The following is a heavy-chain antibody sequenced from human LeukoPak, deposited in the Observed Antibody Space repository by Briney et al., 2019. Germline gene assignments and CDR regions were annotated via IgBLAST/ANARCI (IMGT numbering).Heavy chain of an antibody. CDR1: GYTFTSYD. CDR3: ASRIVGATHLDAFDI. V-gene: IGHV1-8*03. J-gene: IGHJ3*02. Sequence: VASVKVSCKASGYTFTSYDINWVRQATGQGLGWMVWMNPNSGNTGYAQKFQGRVTITRNTSISTAYMELSSLRSEDTAVYYCASRIVGATHLDAFDIWGQGTMVTVSS. D-gene: IGHD1-26*01. CDR2: MNPNSGNT.